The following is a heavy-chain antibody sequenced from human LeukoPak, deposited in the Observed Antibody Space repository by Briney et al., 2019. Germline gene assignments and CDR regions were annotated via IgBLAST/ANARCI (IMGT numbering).Heavy chain of an antibody. V-gene: IGHV3-23*01. Sequence: HPGGSLRLTCAASGLTFSNYAMSWVRQAPGKGLEWVSTISGGGGSTFYADSVKGRFTIFRVNSKNTLYLQMNSLRAEDTAIYYCAKDMSDYTNFPDVWGQGTTVTVSS. CDR2: ISGGGGST. J-gene: IGHJ6*02. CDR1: GLTFSNYA. CDR3: AKDMSDYTNFPDV. D-gene: IGHD4-11*01.